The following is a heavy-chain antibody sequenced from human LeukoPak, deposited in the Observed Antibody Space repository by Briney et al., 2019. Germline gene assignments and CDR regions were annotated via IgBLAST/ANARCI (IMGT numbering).Heavy chain of an antibody. CDR1: GYTFTSYG. D-gene: IGHD3-9*01. CDR3: ARDRDHDILTGYTLDY. Sequence: ASVKVSCKASGYTFTSYGISWVRQAPGQGLEWTGWISAYNGNTNYAQKLQGRVTMTTDTSTSTAYMELRSLRSDDTAVYYCARDRDHDILTGYTLDYWGQGTLVTVSS. CDR2: ISAYNGNT. V-gene: IGHV1-18*04. J-gene: IGHJ4*02.